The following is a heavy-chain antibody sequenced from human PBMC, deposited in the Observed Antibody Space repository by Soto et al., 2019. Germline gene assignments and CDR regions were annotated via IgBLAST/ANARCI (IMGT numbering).Heavy chain of an antibody. CDR2: IYYSGST. Sequence: PSETLSLTCPVSGGSISSSSYYWGWIRQPPGKGLEWIGYIYYSGSTNYNPSLKSRVTISVDTSKNHFSLKLSSVTAADTAVYYFARDTHYDFWSGYPDAFDIWGQGTMVTISS. V-gene: IGHV4-61*01. CDR3: ARDTHYDFWSGYPDAFDI. CDR1: GGSISSSSYY. J-gene: IGHJ3*02. D-gene: IGHD3-3*01.